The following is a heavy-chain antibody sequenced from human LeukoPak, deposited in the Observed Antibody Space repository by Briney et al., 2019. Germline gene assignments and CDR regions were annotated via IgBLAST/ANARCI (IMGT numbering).Heavy chain of an antibody. J-gene: IGHJ6*02. D-gene: IGHD1-26*01. V-gene: IGHV3-21*01. Sequence: GSLRLSSAASGFTFSSYSMNWVRQAPGKGLEWVSPISSSSSYIYYADSVKGRFTISRDNAKNSLYLQMNSLRAEDTAVYYCARDKGIVGSTTRYYYYGMDVWGQGTTVTVSS. CDR1: GFTFSSYS. CDR3: ARDKGIVGSTTRYYYYGMDV. CDR2: ISSSSSYI.